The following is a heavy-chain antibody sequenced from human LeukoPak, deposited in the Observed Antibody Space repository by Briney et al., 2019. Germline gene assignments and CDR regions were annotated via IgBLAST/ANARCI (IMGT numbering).Heavy chain of an antibody. D-gene: IGHD6-19*01. CDR1: GDSVSSNSAA. CDR3: AREGVIAVAGTALFDY. CDR2: TYYRSKWYN. V-gene: IGHV6-1*01. Sequence: SQTLSLTCAISGDSVSSNSAAWNWIRRSPSRGLEWLGRTYYRSKWYNDYAVSVKSRITINPDTSKNQFSLQLNSVTPEDTAVYYCAREGVIAVAGTALFDYWGQGTLVTVSS. J-gene: IGHJ4*02.